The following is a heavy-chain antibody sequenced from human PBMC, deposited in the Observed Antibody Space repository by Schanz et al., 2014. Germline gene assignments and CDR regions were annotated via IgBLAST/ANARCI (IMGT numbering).Heavy chain of an antibody. D-gene: IGHD6-13*01. Sequence: QVQLQESGPGLVKPSETLSLTCAVSGGSISGYYWSWIRQPPGKGLEWIAFIHYSRGTNYNPSLKGRVTISVDTTKNEFARRVPSVTAADTAVYYGARHVGSSWFYAFDIWGPGTMVTVSS. CDR3: ARHVGSSWFYAFDI. V-gene: IGHV4-59*08. CDR2: IHYSRGT. CDR1: GGSISGYY. J-gene: IGHJ3*02.